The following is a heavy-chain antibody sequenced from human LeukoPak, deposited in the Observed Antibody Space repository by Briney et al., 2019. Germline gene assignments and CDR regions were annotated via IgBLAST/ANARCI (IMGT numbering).Heavy chain of an antibody. CDR1: GASISNSDYY. D-gene: IGHD3-10*01. J-gene: IGHJ3*01. CDR3: ARYPGSYYDKYAFDL. V-gene: IGHV4-39*07. CDR2: IYHSGNT. Sequence: KSSQTLSLTCTVSGASISNSDYYWGWIRQPPGKGLEWIGEIYHSGNTKYNPSLKSRVTISVDKSKNQFSLKLKSVTAADTAVYYCARYPGSYYDKYAFDLWGQGTVVTVSS.